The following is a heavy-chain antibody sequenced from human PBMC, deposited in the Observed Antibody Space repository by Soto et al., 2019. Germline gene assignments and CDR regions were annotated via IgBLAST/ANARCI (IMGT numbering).Heavy chain of an antibody. Sequence: PGGSVRLSCAASGFTFSSYAMSWVRQAPGKGLEWVSAISGSGGSTYYADSVKGRFTISRDNSKNTLYLQMNSLRAEDTAVYYCAKETSYCTNGVCYTGTFDYWGKGTLVTVST. D-gene: IGHD2-8*01. CDR2: ISGSGGST. CDR1: GFTFSSYA. V-gene: IGHV3-23*01. J-gene: IGHJ4*02. CDR3: AKETSYCTNGVCYTGTFDY.